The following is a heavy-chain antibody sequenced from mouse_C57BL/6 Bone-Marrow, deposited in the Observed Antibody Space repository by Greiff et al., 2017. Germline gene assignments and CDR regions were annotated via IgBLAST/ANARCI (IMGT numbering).Heavy chain of an antibody. CDR2: ISYDGSN. Sequence: EVQLQESGPGLVKPSQSLSLTCSVTGYSITSGYYWNWIRQFPGNKLEWMGYISYDGSNNYNPSLKNRISITRDTSKNQCFLKLNSVTTEDTATYYCARRGYGSPFAYWGQGTLVTVSA. V-gene: IGHV3-6*01. CDR3: ARRGYGSPFAY. D-gene: IGHD1-1*01. J-gene: IGHJ3*01. CDR1: GYSITSGYY.